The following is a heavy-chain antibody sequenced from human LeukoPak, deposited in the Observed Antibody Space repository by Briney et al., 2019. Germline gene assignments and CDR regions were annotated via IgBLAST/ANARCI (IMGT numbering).Heavy chain of an antibody. V-gene: IGHV3-7*01. Sequence: GGSPRLSCAASGFTFSSYWMSWVRQAPGKGLEWVANIKQDGSEKYYVDSVKGRFTISRDNAKNSLYLQMNSLRAEDTAVYYCAREGGIAAAGIDYWGQGTLVTVSS. CDR3: AREGGIAAAGIDY. CDR1: GFTFSSYW. D-gene: IGHD6-13*01. J-gene: IGHJ4*02. CDR2: IKQDGSEK.